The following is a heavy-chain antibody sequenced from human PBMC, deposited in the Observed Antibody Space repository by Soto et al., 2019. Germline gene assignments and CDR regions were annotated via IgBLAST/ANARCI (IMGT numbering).Heavy chain of an antibody. J-gene: IGHJ6*02. D-gene: IGHD3-3*01. CDR1: GFTFSSYG. V-gene: IGHV3-30*18. CDR2: ISYDGSNK. CDR3: AKGASYYDFWSGYYYYGMDV. Sequence: PGGSLRLSCAASGFTFSSYGMHWVRQAPGKGLEWVAVISYDGSNKYYADSVKGRFTISRDNSKNTLYLQMNSLRAEDTAVYYCAKGASYYDFWSGYYYYGMDVWGQGTTVTVSS.